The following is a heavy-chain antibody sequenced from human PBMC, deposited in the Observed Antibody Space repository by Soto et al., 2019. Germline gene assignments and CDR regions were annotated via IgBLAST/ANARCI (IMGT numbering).Heavy chain of an antibody. V-gene: IGHV3-30-3*01. CDR1: GFTFSSYA. D-gene: IGHD5-18*01. Sequence: QVQLVESGGGVVQPGRSLRLSCAASGFTFSSYAMHWVRQAPGKGLEWVAVISYDGSNKYYADSVKGRFTISRDNSKNTLYLQMNSLRAEDTAVYYCARERGLTAMGHFDYWGQGTLVTVSS. CDR3: ARERGLTAMGHFDY. CDR2: ISYDGSNK. J-gene: IGHJ4*02.